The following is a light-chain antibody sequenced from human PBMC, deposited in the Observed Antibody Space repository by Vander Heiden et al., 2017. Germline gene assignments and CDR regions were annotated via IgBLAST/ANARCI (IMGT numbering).Light chain of an antibody. J-gene: IGKJ3*01. CDR1: QSISSY. CDR2: AAS. Sequence: DIQMPQSPSSLSASVGDRVTITCRASQSISSYLNWYQQKPGKAPKLRIYAASSLQSGVPSRFSGSGSGTDFTLTISSLKPEDFATYYCQQSYRTLGFTCGPGTKVDIK. V-gene: IGKV1-39*01. CDR3: QQSYRTLGFT.